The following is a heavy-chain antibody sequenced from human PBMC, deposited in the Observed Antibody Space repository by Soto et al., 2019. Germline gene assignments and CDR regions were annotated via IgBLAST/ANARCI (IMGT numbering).Heavy chain of an antibody. J-gene: IGHJ6*02. Sequence: QLQLQESGPGLVKPSETLSLTCTVSGGSISSSSYYWGWIRQPPGKGLEWIGSIYYSGSTYYNPSLKSRVTISVDTSKNQFSLKLSSVTAADTAVYYCARHPAWIRNYYYYGMDVWGQGTTVTVSS. CDR2: IYYSGST. CDR3: ARHPAWIRNYYYYGMDV. V-gene: IGHV4-39*01. D-gene: IGHD5-18*01. CDR1: GGSISSSSYY.